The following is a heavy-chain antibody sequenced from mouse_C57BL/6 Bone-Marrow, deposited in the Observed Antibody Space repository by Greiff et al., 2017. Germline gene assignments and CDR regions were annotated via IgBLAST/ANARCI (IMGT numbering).Heavy chain of an antibody. CDR2: FYPRSGNT. CDR1: GSTFPSYG. J-gene: IGHJ3*01. D-gene: IGHD2-1*01. V-gene: IGHV1-81*01. CDR3: ARRGDLLWYPWFAY. Sequence: QVQLQQSGAELARPGASVKLSCKASGSTFPSYGISGVKQRTGQGLEWIGEFYPRSGNTYYNEKFKGKATLTADKSSSTAYMELRSLTSEDSAVYFCARRGDLLWYPWFAYWGQGTLVTVSA.